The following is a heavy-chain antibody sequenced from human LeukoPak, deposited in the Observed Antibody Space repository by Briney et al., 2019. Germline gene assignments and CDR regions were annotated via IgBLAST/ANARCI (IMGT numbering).Heavy chain of an antibody. CDR1: GFTFSSYA. CDR2: LSGGARST. CDR3: ASMVQNAFDI. Sequence: PGGSLRLSCAASGFTFSSYAMSWVRQAPGRGLEWVSTLSGGARSTYYADSVKGRFTISRDNSKNPLYLQMNSLRAEDTAVYYCASMVQNAFDIWGQGTMVTVSS. J-gene: IGHJ3*02. D-gene: IGHD3-10*01. V-gene: IGHV3-23*01.